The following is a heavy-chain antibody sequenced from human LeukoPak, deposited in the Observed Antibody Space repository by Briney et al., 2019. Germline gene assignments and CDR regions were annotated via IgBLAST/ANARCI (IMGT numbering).Heavy chain of an antibody. CDR2: IHHSGSI. J-gene: IGHJ4*02. CDR3: ARGGDRSFDY. V-gene: IGHV4-4*02. CDR1: GVSISSNLW. D-gene: IGHD3-10*01. Sequence: ASETLSLTCAVSGVSISSNLWWTWVRQPPGRGLEWIAEIHHSGSINYNPSLKSRVTISVDKAKNQFSLNLNSVTAADTAVYYCARGGDRSFDYWGQGTLVTVSS.